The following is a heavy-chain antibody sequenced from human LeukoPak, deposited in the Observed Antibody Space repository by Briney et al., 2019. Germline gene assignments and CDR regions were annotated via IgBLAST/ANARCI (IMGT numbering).Heavy chain of an antibody. CDR2: IYYSGST. J-gene: IGHJ6*03. V-gene: IGHV4-59*12. CDR3: ARDAKGYCSGGSCYQYYYYYYMDV. Sequence: SETLSLTCAVYGGSFSSYYWSWIRQPPGKGLEWIGYIYYSGSTNYNPSLKSRVTISVDTSKNLFSLKLSSVTAADTAVYYCARDAKGYCSGGSCYQYYYYYYMDVWGKGTTVTISS. CDR1: GGSFSSYY. D-gene: IGHD2-15*01.